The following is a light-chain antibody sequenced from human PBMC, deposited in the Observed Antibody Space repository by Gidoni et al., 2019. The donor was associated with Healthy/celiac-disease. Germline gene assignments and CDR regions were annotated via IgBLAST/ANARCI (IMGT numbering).Light chain of an antibody. V-gene: IGLV2-14*03. CDR1: SSDVGSYNY. J-gene: IGLJ3*02. CDR2: DVS. Sequence: QSALTQPASVSGSPGQSITISCTGTSSDVGSYNYVSWYQQHPGKAPKVMIYDVSNRPSGVSNRFSGSKSGNTASLTISGLQAEDEADYYCSSYTSIGTRVFGGGTKVTVL. CDR3: SSYTSIGTRV.